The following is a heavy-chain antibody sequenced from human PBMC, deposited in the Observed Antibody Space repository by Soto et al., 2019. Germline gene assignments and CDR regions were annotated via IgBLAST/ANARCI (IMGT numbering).Heavy chain of an antibody. D-gene: IGHD3-22*01. J-gene: IGHJ4*02. V-gene: IGHV3-30*18. CDR3: AKDDSYDSSGYYYRPDGLKFDY. CDR1: GFTFSSYC. Sequence: GGSLRLSCAASGFTFSSYCLHWVRQAPGKGLEWVAVISYDGSNKYYADSVKGRFTISRDNSKNTLYLQMNSLRAEDTAVYYCAKDDSYDSSGYYYRPDGLKFDYWGQGTLVTVSS. CDR2: ISYDGSNK.